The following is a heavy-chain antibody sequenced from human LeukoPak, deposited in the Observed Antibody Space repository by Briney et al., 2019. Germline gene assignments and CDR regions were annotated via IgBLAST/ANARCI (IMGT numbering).Heavy chain of an antibody. Sequence: PSETLSLTCSVSGGSISSYYWSWIRQPPGKGLEWIGYIYYTGSTNYNPSLKSRVTISVDTSKSQFSLKLNSVTAADTAVYYCARELCSTTTCYFDYWGQGTLVTVSS. CDR1: GGSISSYY. D-gene: IGHD2-2*01. CDR2: IYYTGST. CDR3: ARELCSTTTCYFDY. J-gene: IGHJ4*02. V-gene: IGHV4-59*01.